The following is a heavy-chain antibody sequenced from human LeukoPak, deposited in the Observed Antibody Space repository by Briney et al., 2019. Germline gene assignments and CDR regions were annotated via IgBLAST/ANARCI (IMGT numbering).Heavy chain of an antibody. D-gene: IGHD4-17*01. Sequence: GGSLRLSCAASGFTFSSYGMHWVRQAPGKGLEWVAVIWYDGSNKYYADSVKGRFTISRDNSKNTLYLQMNSLRAEDTAVYYCARETGSAVGSTDFDYWGQGTLVTVSS. V-gene: IGHV3-33*01. CDR3: ARETGSAVGSTDFDY. CDR2: IWYDGSNK. J-gene: IGHJ4*02. CDR1: GFTFSSYG.